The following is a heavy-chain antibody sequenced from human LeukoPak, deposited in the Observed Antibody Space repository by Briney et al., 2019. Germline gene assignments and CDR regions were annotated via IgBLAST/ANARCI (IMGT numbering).Heavy chain of an antibody. J-gene: IGHJ4*02. Sequence: GGSLKLSCAASGFTFSGSAMHWVRQASGKGLEWVGRIRSKANSYATAYAASVKGRFTISRDDSTDTLYLLMDSLREEDTAVYYCARERTGFYLACWGQGTRVTVSS. CDR3: ARERTGFYLAC. CDR2: IRSKANSYAT. D-gene: IGHD3/OR15-3a*01. V-gene: IGHV3-73*01. CDR1: GFTFSGSA.